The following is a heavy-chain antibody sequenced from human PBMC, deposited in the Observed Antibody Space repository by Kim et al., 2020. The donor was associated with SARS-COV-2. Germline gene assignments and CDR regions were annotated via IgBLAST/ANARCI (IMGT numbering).Heavy chain of an antibody. CDR1: GFTFSGSA. J-gene: IGHJ4*02. D-gene: IGHD5-18*01. V-gene: IGHV3-73*01. CDR3: TSAGTAMAYGG. Sequence: GGSLRLSCAASGFTFSGSAMHWVRQASGKGLEWVGRIRSKANSYATAYAASVKGRFTISRDDSKNTAYLQMNSLKTEDTAVYYCTSAGTAMAYGGWGQGTLVTVSS. CDR2: IRSKANSYAT.